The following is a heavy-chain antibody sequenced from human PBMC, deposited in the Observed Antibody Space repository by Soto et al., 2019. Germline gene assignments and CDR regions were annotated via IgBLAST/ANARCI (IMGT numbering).Heavy chain of an antibody. Sequence: GGSLRLSCAASGFTFSSYEMNWVRQAPGKGLEWVSYISSSGSTIYYADSVKGRFTISRDNAKNSLYLQMNSRRAEDTAVYCCARGWYQLLKKYSSSWYLDYWGQGTLVTVSS. CDR2: ISSSGSTI. CDR3: ARGWYQLLKKYSSSWYLDY. D-gene: IGHD6-13*01. J-gene: IGHJ4*02. CDR1: GFTFSSYE. V-gene: IGHV3-48*03.